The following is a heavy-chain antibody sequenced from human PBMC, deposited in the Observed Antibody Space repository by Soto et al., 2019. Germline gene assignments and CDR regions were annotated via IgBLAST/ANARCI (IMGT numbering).Heavy chain of an antibody. V-gene: IGHV3-74*01. D-gene: IGHD1-1*01. Sequence: EVQLVESEGGLVQPGGSLRLSCAASGFTISSYWMHWVRQAPGKGLVWVLGINSDGSSPTYADSVKGRFTISRDNAKNTLYLQMNSLRAEDTAVYYCATGTTPPYWGQGTLVTVSS. CDR2: INSDGSSP. J-gene: IGHJ4*02. CDR3: ATGTTPPY. CDR1: GFTISSYW.